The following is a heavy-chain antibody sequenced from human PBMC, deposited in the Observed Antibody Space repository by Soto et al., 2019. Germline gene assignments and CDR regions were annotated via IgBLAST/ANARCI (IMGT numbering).Heavy chain of an antibody. D-gene: IGHD4-17*01. CDR1: GLTFRNDW. Sequence: PGGSLRLSCAGSGLTFRNDWLSWVRQAPGKGLEWVANINQDGSERYYVDSVRGRFTISRDNVENSLYLQLNSLRPEDTAVYYCVVYGYGVSAAAYWRQGTLVTVPS. CDR2: INQDGSER. CDR3: VVYGYGVSAAAY. V-gene: IGHV3-7*03. J-gene: IGHJ4*02.